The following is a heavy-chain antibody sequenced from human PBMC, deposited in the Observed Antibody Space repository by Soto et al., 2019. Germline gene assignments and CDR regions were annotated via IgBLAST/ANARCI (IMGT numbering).Heavy chain of an antibody. CDR1: VYSISSGYY. Sequence: SETLSLTCAVSVYSISSGYYWGCIRQPPGKGLEWIGSIYHSGSTYYNPSLKSRVTISVDTSKNQFSLKLSSVTAADTAVYYCARGTGIVVVIIDYWGQGTLVTVSS. J-gene: IGHJ4*02. CDR3: ARGTGIVVVIIDY. V-gene: IGHV4-38-2*01. D-gene: IGHD3-22*01. CDR2: IYHSGST.